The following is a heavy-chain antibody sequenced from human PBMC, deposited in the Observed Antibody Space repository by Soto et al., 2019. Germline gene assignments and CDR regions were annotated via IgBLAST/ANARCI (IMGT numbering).Heavy chain of an antibody. CDR2: IIPLLGIA. V-gene: IGHV1-69*04. D-gene: IGHD1-1*01. Sequence: SVKVSCKASGWTFSRYTISWVRQAPGQGLEWMGRIIPLLGIANYAQNFQGRVTITADKSTSTAYMELSSLRSEDTALYYCARDTVEPTLYYYMDVWGKGTTVTVSS. J-gene: IGHJ6*03. CDR3: ARDTVEPTLYYYMDV. CDR1: GWTFSRYT.